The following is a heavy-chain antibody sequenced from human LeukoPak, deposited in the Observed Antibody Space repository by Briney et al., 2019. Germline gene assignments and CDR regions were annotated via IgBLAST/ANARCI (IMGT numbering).Heavy chain of an antibody. CDR3: ARHKGPSWFSSGWYYYDSSGYYGYDFDY. V-gene: IGHV5-51*01. CDR1: GYSFTSYW. CDR2: IYPGDSDT. D-gene: IGHD3-22*01. J-gene: IGHJ4*02. Sequence: NHGESLKISCKGSGYSFTSYWIGWVRQMPGKGLEWMGIIYPGDSDTRYSPSFQGQVTISADKSISTAYLQWISLKASDTAMYYCARHKGPSWFSSGWYYYDSSGYYGYDFDYWGQGTLVTVSS.